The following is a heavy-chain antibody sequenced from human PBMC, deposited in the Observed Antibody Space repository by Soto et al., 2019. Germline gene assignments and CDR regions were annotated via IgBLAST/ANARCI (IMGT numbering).Heavy chain of an antibody. CDR3: ARAIDQPSSGWYYYYYYYGMDV. CDR1: GYTFTSYD. Sequence: GASVKVSCKASGYTFTSYDINWVRQATGQGLEWMGWMNPNSGNTGYAQKFQGRVTMTRNTSISTAYMELSSLRSEDTAVYYCARAIDQPSSGWYYYYYYYGMDVWGQGTTVTVSS. D-gene: IGHD6-19*01. J-gene: IGHJ6*02. CDR2: MNPNSGNT. V-gene: IGHV1-8*01.